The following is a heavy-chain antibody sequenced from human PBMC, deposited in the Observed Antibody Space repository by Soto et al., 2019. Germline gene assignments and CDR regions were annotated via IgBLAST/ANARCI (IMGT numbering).Heavy chain of an antibody. J-gene: IGHJ5*02. CDR3: AREILTGYYPAGWFDP. CDR2: IYFRGST. CDR1: GGSISSSTYY. D-gene: IGHD3-9*01. V-gene: IGHV4-39*02. Sequence: SETLSLTCTVSGGSISSSTYYWGWIRQPPGKGLEWIGSIYFRGSTYYNPSLKSRVTVSVDTSKKQFSLKLTSVTAADTAVYYCAREILTGYYPAGWFDPWGQGTLVTVS.